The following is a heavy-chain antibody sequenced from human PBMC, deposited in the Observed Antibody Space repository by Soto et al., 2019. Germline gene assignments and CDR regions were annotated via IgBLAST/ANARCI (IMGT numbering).Heavy chain of an antibody. J-gene: IGHJ6*02. D-gene: IGHD3-3*01. CDR2: INPNSGGT. CDR3: ARGILRFLEWLSPGDGMDV. Sequence: QVQLVQSGAEVKKPGASVKVSCKASGYTFTGYYMHWVRQAPGQGLEWMGWINPNSGGTNYAQKFQSRVTMTRDTSISTAYMELSRLRSDDMAVYYCARGILRFLEWLSPGDGMDVWGQGTTVTVSS. CDR1: GYTFTGYY. V-gene: IGHV1-2*02.